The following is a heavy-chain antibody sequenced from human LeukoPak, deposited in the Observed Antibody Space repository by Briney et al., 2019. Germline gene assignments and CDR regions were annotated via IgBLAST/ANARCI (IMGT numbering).Heavy chain of an antibody. J-gene: IGHJ3*02. CDR2: ISSSSSYI. CDR3: ARDGANHAFDI. V-gene: IGHV3-21*01. CDR1: GFTVTNAW. Sequence: PGGSLRLSCAASGFTVTNAWMNWVRQAPGKGLEWVSSISSSSSYIYYADSAKGRFTISRDNAKNSLYLQMNSLRAENTAVYYCARDGANHAFDIWGQGTMVTVSS. D-gene: IGHD3-16*01.